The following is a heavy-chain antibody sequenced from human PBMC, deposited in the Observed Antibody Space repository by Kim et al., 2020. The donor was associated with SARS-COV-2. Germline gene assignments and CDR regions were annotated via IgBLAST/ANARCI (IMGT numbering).Heavy chain of an antibody. D-gene: IGHD4-17*01. CDR1: GGSISSYY. CDR3: ARTHADYGDFHGFDI. Sequence: SETLSLTCTVSGGSISSYYWSWIRQPPGKGLEWIGYIYYSGSTNYNPSLTSRVTISVDTSKNQFSLKLSSVTAADTAVYYCARTHADYGDFHGFDIWGQGTMVTVSS. CDR2: IYYSGST. J-gene: IGHJ3*02. V-gene: IGHV4-59*01.